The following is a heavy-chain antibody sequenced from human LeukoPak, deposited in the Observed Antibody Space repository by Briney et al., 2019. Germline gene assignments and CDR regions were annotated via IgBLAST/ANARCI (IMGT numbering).Heavy chain of an antibody. CDR1: CGSFSGYY. CDR2: INHSGSN. V-gene: IGHV4-34*01. CDR3: ARYKSKGYYYGTGIYYPNPHDFDY. D-gene: IGHD3-10*01. Sequence: KPSDTLSLTCALYCGSFSGYYWSWTRQPPGKGLEWIGEINHSGSNNHHTPLKSRVTIPVNPSKNQCFLKLSSVTAADTAVYYCARYKSKGYYYGTGIYYPNPHDFDYWGQGTLVTVSS. J-gene: IGHJ4*02.